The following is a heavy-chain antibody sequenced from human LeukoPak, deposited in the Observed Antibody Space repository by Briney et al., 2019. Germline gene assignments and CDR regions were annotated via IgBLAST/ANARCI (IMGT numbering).Heavy chain of an antibody. CDR1: AFPFSTYV. J-gene: IGHJ4*02. V-gene: IGHV3-23*01. CDR3: AKGGLTTPLHY. Sequence: PGGSLRLSCAASAFPFSTYVMSWVRQAPGGGLEWISSISGDGARTYYTNSVKGWLTISRDNPKNTLFLQVNSLRVEDTAVYYCAKGGLTTPLHYWGQGTLVTVSS. D-gene: IGHD1-14*01. CDR2: ISGDGART.